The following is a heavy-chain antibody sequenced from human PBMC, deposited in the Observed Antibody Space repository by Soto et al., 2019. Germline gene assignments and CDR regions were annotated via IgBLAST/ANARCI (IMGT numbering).Heavy chain of an antibody. CDR2: IYPGDSDT. Sequence: GESLKISCKGSGYSFTSYWIGWVRQMPGKGLEWMGIIYPGDSDTRYSPSFQGQVTISADKSISTAYLQWSSLKASDTAMYYCARHGRYCSSTSCYEVAYYYYGMDVWGQGTTVTVSS. V-gene: IGHV5-51*01. CDR1: GYSFTSYW. D-gene: IGHD2-2*01. CDR3: ARHGRYCSSTSCYEVAYYYYGMDV. J-gene: IGHJ6*02.